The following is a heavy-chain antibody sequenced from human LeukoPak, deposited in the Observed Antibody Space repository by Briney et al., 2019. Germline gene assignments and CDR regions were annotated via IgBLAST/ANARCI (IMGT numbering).Heavy chain of an antibody. CDR1: GFTFSNYA. CDR3: AKDRCGSECYYYMDV. CDR2: ISGSSGRT. J-gene: IGHJ6*03. Sequence: PGGSLRLSCAASGFTFSNYAMTWVRQAPGKGLEWVSGISGSSGRTYYADSVKGRFTISRDNSKNTLYLQMNSLRAEDTAVYYCAKDRCGSECYYYMDVWGKGTTVTVSS. D-gene: IGHD2-21*01. V-gene: IGHV3-23*01.